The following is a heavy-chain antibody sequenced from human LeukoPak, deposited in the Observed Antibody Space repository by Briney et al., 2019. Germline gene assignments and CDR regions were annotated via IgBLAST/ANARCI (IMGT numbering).Heavy chain of an antibody. D-gene: IGHD2-21*02. CDR1: GFTFSSYA. V-gene: IGHV3-23*01. CDR3: ANDGPYCGGDCYFGDAFDI. Sequence: PGGSLRLSCAASGFTFSSYAMSWVRQAPGKGLEWVSSVRESGGITYYADSVKGRFTISRDNSKNTLYLQVNSLRAEDTAVYYCANDGPYCGGDCYFGDAFDIWGQGTMVTVSS. J-gene: IGHJ3*02. CDR2: VRESGGIT.